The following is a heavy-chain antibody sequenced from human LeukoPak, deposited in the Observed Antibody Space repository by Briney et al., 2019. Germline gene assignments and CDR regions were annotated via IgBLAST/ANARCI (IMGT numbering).Heavy chain of an antibody. V-gene: IGHV1-2*04. Sequence: ASVKVSCKASGYTFTGYYMHWVRQAPGQGLEWMGWINPNSGGTNYAQKFQGWVTMTRDTSISTAYMELSRLRSDDTAVYYCAREDPILTGYLDYWGQGTLVTVSS. CDR1: GYTFTGYY. D-gene: IGHD3-9*01. J-gene: IGHJ4*02. CDR2: INPNSGGT. CDR3: AREDPILTGYLDY.